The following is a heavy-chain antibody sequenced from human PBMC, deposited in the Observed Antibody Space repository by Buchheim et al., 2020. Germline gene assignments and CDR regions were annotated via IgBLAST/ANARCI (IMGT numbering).Heavy chain of an antibody. CDR1: GGPVSSGSYY. CDR3: ARVVGYSSSWWGFDY. Sequence: QVQLQESGPGLVKPSETLSLPCTVSGGPVSSGSYYWSWIRQPPGKGLEWIGYIYYSGSTNYNPSLKSRVTISVDPPKNQFSLKLNSVTAADTAVYYCARVVGYSSSWWGFDYWGQGTL. V-gene: IGHV4-61*01. D-gene: IGHD6-13*01. J-gene: IGHJ4*02. CDR2: IYYSGST.